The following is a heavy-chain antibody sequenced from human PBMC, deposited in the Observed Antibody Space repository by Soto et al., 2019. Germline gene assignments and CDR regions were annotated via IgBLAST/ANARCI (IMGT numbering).Heavy chain of an antibody. CDR1: GFIFSSYW. CDR2: IKFDGTDI. J-gene: IGHJ4*02. V-gene: IGHV3-74*01. Sequence: EVQLVESGGGLVQPGGSLRLSCAASGFIFSSYWMHWVRQAPGKGLVWISRIKFDGTDITYEDSVKGRFTVSRDNARNTLYLQMDSLTAEDTAVYYFTKGGPYYRVPFDQWGQGTVVTVSS. CDR3: TKGGPYYRVPFDQ. D-gene: IGHD3-10*01.